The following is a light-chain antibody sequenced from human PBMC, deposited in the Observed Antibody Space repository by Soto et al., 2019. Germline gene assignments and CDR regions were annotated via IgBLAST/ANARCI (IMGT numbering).Light chain of an antibody. CDR3: ASFTRSVTVV. CDR2: DVN. CDR1: SSDVGGYNY. Sequence: ALTQPASVSGSPGQSITISCAGTSSDVGGYNYVSWYQQHPGKVPRLIISDVNKRPSGVSDRFSGSKSGNTASLTISGLQAEDVADYYCASFTRSVTVVFGGGTKLTVL. J-gene: IGLJ2*01. V-gene: IGLV2-14*03.